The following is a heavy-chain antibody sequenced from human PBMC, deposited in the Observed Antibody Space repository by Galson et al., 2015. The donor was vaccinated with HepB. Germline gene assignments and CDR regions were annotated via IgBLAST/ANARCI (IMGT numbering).Heavy chain of an antibody. D-gene: IGHD3-10*01. J-gene: IGHJ4*02. CDR2: IKQDGSEK. V-gene: IGHV3-7*03. CDR1: GFTFSSYW. Sequence: LRLSCAASGFTFSSYWMSWVRQAPGKGLEWVANIKQDGSEKYYVDSVKGRFTISRDNAKNSLYLQMNSLRAEDTAVYYCARATSLMVRGVISQFDYWGQGTLVTVSS. CDR3: ARATSLMVRGVISQFDY.